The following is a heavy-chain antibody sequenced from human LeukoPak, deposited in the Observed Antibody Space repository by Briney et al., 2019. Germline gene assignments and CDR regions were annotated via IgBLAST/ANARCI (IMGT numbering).Heavy chain of an antibody. Sequence: ASVKVSCKASGCTFSSYAISWVRQAPGQGLEWMGGIIPIFGTANYAQKFQGRVTITADESTSTAYMELSSMRSEDTAVYYCARAVSYYFDYWGQGTLVTVSS. V-gene: IGHV1-69*13. J-gene: IGHJ4*02. CDR3: ARAVSYYFDY. CDR1: GCTFSSYA. CDR2: IIPIFGTA.